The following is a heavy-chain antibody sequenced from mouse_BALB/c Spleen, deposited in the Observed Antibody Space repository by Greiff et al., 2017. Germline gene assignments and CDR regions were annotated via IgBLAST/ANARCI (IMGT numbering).Heavy chain of an antibody. CDR2: ISNGGGST. Sequence: EVMLVESGGGLVQPGGSRKLSCAASGFTFSSYTMSWVRQTPEKRLEWVAYISNGGGSTYYPDTVKGRFTISRDNAKNTLYLQMSSLKSEDTAMYYCARPLYYGSSPFAYWGQGTLVTVSA. V-gene: IGHV5-12-2*01. CDR3: ARPLYYGSSPFAY. D-gene: IGHD1-1*01. J-gene: IGHJ3*01. CDR1: GFTFSSYT.